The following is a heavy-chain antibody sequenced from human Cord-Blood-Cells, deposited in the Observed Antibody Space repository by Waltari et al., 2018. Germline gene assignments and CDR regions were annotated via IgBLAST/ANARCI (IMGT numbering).Heavy chain of an antibody. D-gene: IGHD3-9*01. Sequence: QVQLVQSGAEVKKPGSSVKVSCKASGGTFSSYAISWVRQAPGQGLEWMGGRSPIFGTANYAQKFQGRVTITADESTSTAYMELSSLRSEDTAVYYCARHPTPGYDILTGYFDYWGQGTLVTVSS. V-gene: IGHV1-69*01. CDR1: GGTFSSYA. J-gene: IGHJ4*02. CDR3: ARHPTPGYDILTGYFDY. CDR2: RSPIFGTA.